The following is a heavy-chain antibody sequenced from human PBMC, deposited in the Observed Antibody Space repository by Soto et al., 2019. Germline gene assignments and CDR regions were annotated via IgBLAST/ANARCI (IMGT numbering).Heavy chain of an antibody. CDR3: ARVAYDILTGDYKSYYGMDV. V-gene: IGHV5-51*01. CDR2: IYPGDSDT. CDR1: GYSFTSYW. J-gene: IGHJ6*02. D-gene: IGHD3-9*01. Sequence: PGESLKISCKGSGYSFTSYWIGWVRQMPGKGLEWMGIIYPGDSDTRNSPSFQNQDTNSADNSITTAYLQWSSLKASDTTMYYCARVAYDILTGDYKSYYGMDVWGQGTTVTVSS.